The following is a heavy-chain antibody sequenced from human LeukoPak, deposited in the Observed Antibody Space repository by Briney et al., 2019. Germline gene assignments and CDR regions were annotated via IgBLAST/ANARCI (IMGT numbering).Heavy chain of an antibody. CDR1: GFTFSSYG. Sequence: GGSLRLSCAASGFTFSSYGMHWVRQAPGKGLEWVAFIRYDGSNKYYADSVKGRFTISRDNSKNTLYLQMNSLRAEDTAVYYCAKDQDVGATPFGYWGQGTLVTVSS. CDR2: IRYDGSNK. D-gene: IGHD1-26*01. CDR3: AKDQDVGATPFGY. J-gene: IGHJ4*02. V-gene: IGHV3-30*02.